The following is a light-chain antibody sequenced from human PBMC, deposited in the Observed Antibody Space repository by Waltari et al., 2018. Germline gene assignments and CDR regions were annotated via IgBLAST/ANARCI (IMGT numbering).Light chain of an antibody. CDR3: SAYTSSGTGVL. J-gene: IGLJ2*01. Sequence: QSALTQPASVSGSPGQSITISCTGTSSDVGGYNYVSWYQQHPGKAPKLMIYDVTNRPSGVVNRCSGGKAGNTASLTISGVQAEDEADYYCSAYTSSGTGVLFGGGTKLSVL. CDR1: SSDVGGYNY. CDR2: DVT. V-gene: IGLV2-14*03.